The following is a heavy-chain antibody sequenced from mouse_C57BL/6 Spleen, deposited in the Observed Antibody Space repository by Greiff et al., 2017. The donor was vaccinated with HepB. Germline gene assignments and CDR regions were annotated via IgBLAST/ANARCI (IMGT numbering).Heavy chain of an antibody. CDR2: IYPGSGNT. V-gene: IGHV1-76*01. Sequence: VQLQQSGAELVRSGASVKLSCKASGYTFTDYYINWVKQRPGQGLEWIARIYPGSGNTYYNEKFKGKATLTAEKSSSTAYMQLSSLTSEDSAVYFCARQSGYGNSHFDYWGQGTTLTVSS. CDR1: GYTFTDYY. J-gene: IGHJ2*01. CDR3: ARQSGYGNSHFDY. D-gene: IGHD2-1*01.